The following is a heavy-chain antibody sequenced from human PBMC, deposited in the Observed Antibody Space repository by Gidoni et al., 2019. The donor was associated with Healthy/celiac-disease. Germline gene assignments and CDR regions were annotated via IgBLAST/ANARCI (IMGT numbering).Heavy chain of an antibody. CDR2: ISRSSSYI. V-gene: IGHV3-21*01. Sequence: EVQLVESGGGLVKPGGSLRLSCAASGFTFSSSRMNWVRQAPGKGLEGVSSISRSSSYIYYADSVKGRFTIARDNAKNSLYLQMNSLRAEDTAVYYCARGTNHGYYDSSGLSDYWGQGTLVTVSS. J-gene: IGHJ4*02. CDR3: ARGTNHGYYDSSGLSDY. CDR1: GFTFSSSR. D-gene: IGHD3-22*01.